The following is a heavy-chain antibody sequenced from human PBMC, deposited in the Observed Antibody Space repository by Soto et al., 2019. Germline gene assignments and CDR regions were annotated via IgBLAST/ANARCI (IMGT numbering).Heavy chain of an antibody. V-gene: IGHV1-46*03. CDR1: GFTFTWYY. CDR3: TRTKTNQNAAYFEY. Sequence: QVQLVQSGAEVQEPGASVKVSCKASGFTFTWYYMHWVRQAPGQGLEWMGIINPSGVSTSYAQKFQGRGTMTRDTSTSTVYMELSSLRSEDTAVYYCTRTKTNQNAAYFEYWGQGTLVTVSS. D-gene: IGHD2-15*01. J-gene: IGHJ1*01. CDR2: INPSGVST.